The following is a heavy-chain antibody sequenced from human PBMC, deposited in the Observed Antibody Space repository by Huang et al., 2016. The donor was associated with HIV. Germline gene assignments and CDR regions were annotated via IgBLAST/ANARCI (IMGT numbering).Heavy chain of an antibody. D-gene: IGHD3-9*01. V-gene: IGHV1-24*01. CDR2: FDPEIGET. Sequence: QVQLVQSRAEVKKPGASVKVSCKVSEYPLTELSIHWVGQPPGKGLEWMGGFDPEIGETIYAQKFQGRATMTEDTSTETAFMELSGLRPEDTAVYYCATGFDVFFDFWGQGTLVTVSS. J-gene: IGHJ4*02. CDR3: ATGFDVFFDF. CDR1: EYPLTELS.